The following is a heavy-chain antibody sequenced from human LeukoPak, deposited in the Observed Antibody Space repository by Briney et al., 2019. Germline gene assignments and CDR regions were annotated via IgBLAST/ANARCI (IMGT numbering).Heavy chain of an antibody. CDR1: GGSLSGYY. CDR2: INHSGSA. Sequence: SQTLSLTRAVSGGSLSGYYWTWIRQPPGKGLEWSGEINHSGSANYNPSLMSRVTISLDTSKNHFSLNLSSVTAADTAVYYCARGQGTVTTHWGQGTLVTVSS. CDR3: ARGQGTVTTH. J-gene: IGHJ4*02. V-gene: IGHV4-34*01. D-gene: IGHD4-17*01.